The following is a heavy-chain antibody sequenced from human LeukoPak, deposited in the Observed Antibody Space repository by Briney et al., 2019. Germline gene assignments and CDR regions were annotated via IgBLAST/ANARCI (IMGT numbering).Heavy chain of an antibody. D-gene: IGHD6-13*01. CDR1: GGSFSGYY. CDR2: INHSGST. V-gene: IGHV4-34*01. J-gene: IGHJ5*02. Sequence: KPSETLSLTCAVYGGSFSGYYWSWIRQPPGKGLEWIGEINHSGSTNYNPSLKSRVTISVDTSKNQFSLKLSSVTAADTAVYYCASEEGSSWYIGNWFDPWGQGTLVTVSS. CDR3: ASEEGSSWYIGNWFDP.